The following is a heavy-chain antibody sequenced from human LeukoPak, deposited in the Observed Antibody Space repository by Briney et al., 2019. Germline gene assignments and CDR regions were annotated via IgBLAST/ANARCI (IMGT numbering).Heavy chain of an antibody. V-gene: IGHV3-74*01. Sequence: GGSLRLSCAASGFTFSSYWMHWVRQVPGKGLVWVSRINSDGSSTNYADSVKGRFTISRDNAKNSLYLQMNSLRVEDTAVYYCARARGSYDLDYWGQGTLVTVSS. CDR3: ARARGSYDLDY. CDR1: GFTFSSYW. J-gene: IGHJ4*02. D-gene: IGHD1-26*01. CDR2: INSDGSST.